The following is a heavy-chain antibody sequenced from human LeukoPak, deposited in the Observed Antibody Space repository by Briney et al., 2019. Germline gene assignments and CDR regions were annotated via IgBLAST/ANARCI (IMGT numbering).Heavy chain of an antibody. Sequence: GGYRRLSCAASGFTFSSYSMNWDRQAPGKGLEWVSSISSSSSYIYYEDSVKGRFTISRDNAKNSLYLQMNSLRAEDTAVYYCARDDSGSSPGQWDPESLVTVSS. CDR2: ISSSSSYI. J-gene: IGHJ4*02. CDR1: GFTFSSYS. D-gene: IGHD1-26*01. V-gene: IGHV3-21*01. CDR3: ARDDSGSSPGQ.